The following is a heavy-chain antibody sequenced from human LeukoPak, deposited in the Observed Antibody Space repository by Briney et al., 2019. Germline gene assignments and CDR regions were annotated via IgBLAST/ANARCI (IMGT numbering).Heavy chain of an antibody. Sequence: SETLSLTCTVSGGSISSGDYYWSWIRQPPGKGLEWIGYIYYSGSTYYNPSLKSRVTISVDTSKNQFSLKLSSVTAADTAVYYCARGLYCSSTSCYPFDYWGQGTLVTASS. CDR3: ARGLYCSSTSCYPFDY. D-gene: IGHD2-2*01. J-gene: IGHJ4*02. CDR1: GGSISSGDYY. CDR2: IYYSGST. V-gene: IGHV4-30-4*01.